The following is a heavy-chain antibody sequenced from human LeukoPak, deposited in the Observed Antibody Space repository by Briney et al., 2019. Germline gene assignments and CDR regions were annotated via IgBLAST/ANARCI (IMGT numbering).Heavy chain of an antibody. D-gene: IGHD5-12*01. J-gene: IGHJ4*02. CDR1: GFTFSNYC. Sequence: PGGSLRLSCAASGFTFSNYCMNWVRQAPGKGLDWVSRINTGGSTISYADSVKGRFTISRDNAKNTLYLQMSSLRADDAAVYYCAGVQHLVTTMNDYWGQGTLVTVSS. CDR3: AGVQHLVTTMNDY. V-gene: IGHV3-74*01. CDR2: INTGGSTI.